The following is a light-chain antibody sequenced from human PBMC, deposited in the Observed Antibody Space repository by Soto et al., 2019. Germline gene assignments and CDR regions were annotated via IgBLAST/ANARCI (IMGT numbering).Light chain of an antibody. CDR3: SSFTIRSTWV. CDR2: EVT. J-gene: IGLJ3*02. V-gene: IGLV2-14*01. CDR1: SSDVGGLNY. Sequence: QSVLTQPASVSGSPGQSITISCTGTSSDVGGLNYVSWYQHHPGNAPKLIIYEVTYRPSGVSDRFSGSKSDNTASLTISGLQTEDEADYFCSSFTIRSTWVFGGGTKLTVL.